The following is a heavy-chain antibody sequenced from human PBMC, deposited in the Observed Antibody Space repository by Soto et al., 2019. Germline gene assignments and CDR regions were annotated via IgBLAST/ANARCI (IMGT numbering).Heavy chain of an antibody. CDR2: ISYDGSNK. D-gene: IGHD2-15*01. V-gene: IGHV3-30-3*01. J-gene: IGHJ6*02. CDR1: GFTFSSYA. CDR3: ARGGCSGGSCYRLYYYYYGMDV. Sequence: PGGSLRLSCAASGFTFSSYAMHWVRQAPGKGLEWVAVISYDGSNKYYADSVKGRFTISRDNSKNTLYLQMNSLRAEDTAVYYCARGGCSGGSCYRLYYYYYGMDVWGQGTTVTVSS.